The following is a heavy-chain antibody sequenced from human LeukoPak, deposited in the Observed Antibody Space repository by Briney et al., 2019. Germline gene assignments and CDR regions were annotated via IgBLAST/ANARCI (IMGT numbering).Heavy chain of an antibody. CDR1: GFTFTSYT. D-gene: IGHD3/OR15-3a*01. CDR3: VRDWTYAFDL. CDR2: IMRTADVT. J-gene: IGHJ3*01. V-gene: IGHV3-48*01. Sequence: GGSLRLSCAASGFTFTSYTMNWDRQAPGRGLEWISYIMRTADVTSYADSVEGRFTISRDDAKNSLYLQMNSLRAEDTAVYYCVRDWTYAFDLWGQGTMVTVSS.